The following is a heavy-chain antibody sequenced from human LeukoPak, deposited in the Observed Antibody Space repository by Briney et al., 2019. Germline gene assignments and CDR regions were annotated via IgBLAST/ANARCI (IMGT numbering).Heavy chain of an antibody. D-gene: IGHD1-26*01. CDR3: AREIVGARCFDY. Sequence: GGSLRLSCAASGFTFSSYEMNWVRQAPGKGLEWVSYISSSGSTIYYADSVKGRFTISRDNAKNSLYLQMNSLRAEDTAVYYCAREIVGARCFDYWGQGTLVTVSS. CDR2: ISSSGSTI. J-gene: IGHJ4*02. V-gene: IGHV3-48*03. CDR1: GFTFSSYE.